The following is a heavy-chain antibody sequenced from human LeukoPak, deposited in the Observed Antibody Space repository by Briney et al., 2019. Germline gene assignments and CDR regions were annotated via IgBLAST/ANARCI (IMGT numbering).Heavy chain of an antibody. CDR1: GYTFTSYG. CDR3: ARDARGYCSSTSCPVAAFDI. CDR2: ISAYNGNT. D-gene: IGHD2-2*01. J-gene: IGHJ3*02. V-gene: IGHV1-18*04. Sequence: ASVKVSCKASGYTFTSYGISWVRQAPGQGLEWMGWISAYNGNTNYAQKLQGRVTMTTDTSTSTAYMELRSLRSDDTAVYYCARDARGYCSSTSCPVAAFDIWGHGTMVTVSS.